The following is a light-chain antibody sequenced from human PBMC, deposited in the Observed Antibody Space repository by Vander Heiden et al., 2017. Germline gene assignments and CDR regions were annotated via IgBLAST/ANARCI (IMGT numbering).Light chain of an antibody. CDR2: GAS. Sequence: EIVMTQSPATLSVSPGERATLSCRASQSVSSNLAWYQQKPGQAPRLLIYGASTRATGIPARFSGSGYGTEFTLTISSRQSEDFAVYYCQQDNNWPPETFGQGTKLEIK. J-gene: IGKJ2*01. CDR1: QSVSSN. V-gene: IGKV3-15*01. CDR3: QQDNNWPPET.